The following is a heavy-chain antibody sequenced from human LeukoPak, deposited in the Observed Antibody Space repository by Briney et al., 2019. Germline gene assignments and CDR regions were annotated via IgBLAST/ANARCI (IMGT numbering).Heavy chain of an antibody. CDR2: ISYDGSNK. Sequence: GGSLRLSCAASGFTVSSNYMSWVRQAPGKGLEWVAVISYDGSNKYYADSVKGRFTISRDNSKNTLYLQMNSLRAEDTAVYYCARGPVVVVVAAPHYWGQGTLVTVSS. J-gene: IGHJ4*02. D-gene: IGHD2-15*01. CDR3: ARGPVVVVVAAPHY. V-gene: IGHV3-30-3*01. CDR1: GFTVSSNY.